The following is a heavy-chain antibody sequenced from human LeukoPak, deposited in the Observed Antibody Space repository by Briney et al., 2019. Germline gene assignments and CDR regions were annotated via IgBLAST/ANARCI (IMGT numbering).Heavy chain of an antibody. CDR3: ARAFLYYFDSSGYYRAFDI. D-gene: IGHD3-22*01. CDR2: ISSSGSTI. Sequence: PGGSLRLSCAVSGFTFSSYWMNWVRQAPGKGLEWVSYISSSGSTIYYADSVKGRFTISRDNAKNSLYLQMNSLRAEDTAVYYCARAFLYYFDSSGYYRAFDIWGQGTMVTVSS. CDR1: GFTFSSYW. V-gene: IGHV3-48*04. J-gene: IGHJ3*02.